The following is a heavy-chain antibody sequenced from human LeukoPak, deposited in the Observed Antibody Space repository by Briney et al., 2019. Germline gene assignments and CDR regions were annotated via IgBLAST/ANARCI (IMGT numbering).Heavy chain of an antibody. CDR3: VRGTAY. V-gene: IGHV3-64D*06. Sequence: GGSLRLSCSVSGFTFSTYVMHWVRQAPGKGLEYVSAISSNGDNTYYADSVKGRFTISRDNSKNTLYLQMSSLRADDTAVYYCVRGTAYWGQGTLVTVSS. CDR2: ISSNGDNT. CDR1: GFTFSTYV. J-gene: IGHJ4*02.